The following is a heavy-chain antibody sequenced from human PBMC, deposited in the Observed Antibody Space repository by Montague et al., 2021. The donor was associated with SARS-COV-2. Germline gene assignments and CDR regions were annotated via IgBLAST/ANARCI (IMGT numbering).Heavy chain of an antibody. CDR1: GGSFSGYY. V-gene: IGHV4-34*01. CDR3: ARNPWYYYDSSCYYLDY. Sequence: SDTLSLTCAVYGGSFSGYYWSWIRQPPGKGLEWIGEINHSGSTNYNPSLKSRVTISIDTSKNQFSLKLSSVTAADTAVYYCARNPWYYYDSSCYYLDYWGQGTPVTVSS. D-gene: IGHD3-22*01. J-gene: IGHJ4*02. CDR2: INHSGST.